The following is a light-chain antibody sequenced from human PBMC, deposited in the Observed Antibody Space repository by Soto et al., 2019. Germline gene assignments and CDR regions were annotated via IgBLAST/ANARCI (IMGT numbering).Light chain of an antibody. J-gene: IGLJ1*01. Sequence: QSALTQPASVSGSPGQSITISCTGTSSDVGGYDYVSWYQLYPGKAPKLMLFEVSNRPSGVSYRFSGSKSGTSASLAITGLQAEDEGDYYCQSYDSTLDARYVFGTGTKLTVL. CDR2: EVS. CDR3: QSYDSTLDARYV. V-gene: IGLV2-14*01. CDR1: SSDVGGYDY.